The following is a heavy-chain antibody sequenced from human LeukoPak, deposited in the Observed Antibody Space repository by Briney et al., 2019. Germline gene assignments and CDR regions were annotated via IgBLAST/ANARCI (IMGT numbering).Heavy chain of an antibody. V-gene: IGHV3-23*01. CDR1: GFTVSSYG. CDR3: ARFAQSAVFYVF. CDR2: ITVIGVST. Sequence: GGSLRLSCAAAGFTVSSYGISWVRQAPGKWLEWVSAITVIGVSTYYADSVKGRFTISRDNSKNTLLLQMDSLRAEDTAVYYCARFAQSAVFYVFWGQGTLVTVSS. J-gene: IGHJ1*01. D-gene: IGHD6-19*01.